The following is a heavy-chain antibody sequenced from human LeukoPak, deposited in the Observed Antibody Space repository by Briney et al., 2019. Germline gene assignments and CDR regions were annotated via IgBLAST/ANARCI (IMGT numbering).Heavy chain of an antibody. CDR2: INTNTGNP. V-gene: IGHV7-4-1*02. CDR3: ARGNYYDSSGYYPDFDY. CDR1: GYTFTSYA. Sequence: ASVKVSCKASGYTFTSYAMNWVRQAPGQGLEWMGWINTNTGNPTYAQGFTGRFVFSLDTSVSTAYLQISSLKAEDTAVYYCARGNYYDSSGYYPDFDYWGQGTLVTVSS. J-gene: IGHJ4*02. D-gene: IGHD3-22*01.